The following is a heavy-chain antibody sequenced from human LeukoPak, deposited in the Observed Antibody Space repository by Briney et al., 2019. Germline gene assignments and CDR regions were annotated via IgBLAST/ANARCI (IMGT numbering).Heavy chain of an antibody. CDR2: IYSGGST. D-gene: IGHD2-15*01. CDR1: AFTVSSNY. V-gene: IGHV3-53*01. J-gene: IGHJ2*01. Sequence: GGSLRLSCAASAFTVSSNYMSWVRQAPGKGLEWGSVIYSGGSTYYDDSSKGRFTISRENSKNTVYIHMHSLRAEDTAVYYCARAPSLYCSGGSCYTAYWYFDLWGRGTLVPVSS. CDR3: ARAPSLYCSGGSCYTAYWYFDL.